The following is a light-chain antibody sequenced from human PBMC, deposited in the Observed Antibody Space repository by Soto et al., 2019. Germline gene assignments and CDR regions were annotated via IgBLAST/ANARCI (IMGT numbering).Light chain of an antibody. Sequence: QAVVTQEPSFSVSPGGTVTLTCGLSSGSVTRSKNYPSWYQQTPGQTPRTLIYTTSIRSSGVPDRFSGSILGSKAALTITGAQADDESDYYCVLYMGDNHYAFGPGTQLTVL. CDR3: VLYMGDNHYA. V-gene: IGLV8-61*01. CDR1: SGSVTRSKNY. CDR2: TTS. J-gene: IGLJ1*01.